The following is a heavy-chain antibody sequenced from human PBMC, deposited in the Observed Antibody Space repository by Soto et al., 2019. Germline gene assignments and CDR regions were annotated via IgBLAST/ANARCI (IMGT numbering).Heavy chain of an antibody. V-gene: IGHV3-23*01. Sequence: GGPLRLSCPASGFALRSYAMSWVRQAPGKGLEWVSAISGSGGSTYYADSVKGRFTISRDNSKNTLYLQMNSLRAEDTAVYYCAKDPLGRSSWYSDYWGQGTLVTVSS. CDR1: GFALRSYA. CDR2: ISGSGGST. D-gene: IGHD6-13*01. J-gene: IGHJ4*02. CDR3: AKDPLGRSSWYSDY.